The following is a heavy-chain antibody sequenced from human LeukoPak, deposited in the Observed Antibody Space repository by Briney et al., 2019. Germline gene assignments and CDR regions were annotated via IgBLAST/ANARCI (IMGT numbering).Heavy chain of an antibody. V-gene: IGHV3-30-3*01. CDR3: ARDTSGMDV. J-gene: IGHJ6*02. CDR1: GFTFSSYA. CDR2: ISYDGSNK. Sequence: GGSLRLSCAASGFTFSSYAMHWVRQAPGKGLEWVAVISYDGSNKYYADSVKGRFTISRDNSKNTLYLQMNSLRAEDTAVYYCARDTSGMDVWGQGTTVTVSS.